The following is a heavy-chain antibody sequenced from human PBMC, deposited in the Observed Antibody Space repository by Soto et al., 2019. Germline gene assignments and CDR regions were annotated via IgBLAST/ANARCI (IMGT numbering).Heavy chain of an antibody. D-gene: IGHD4-17*01. J-gene: IGHJ6*03. CDR2: INAGNGNT. CDR3: ARREGTTDYYYYMDV. V-gene: IGHV1-3*01. CDR1: GYTFTSYA. Sequence: ASVKVSCKASGYTFTSYAMHWVRQAPGQRLEWMGWINAGNGNTNYAQNLQGRVTMTTGTSTSTVYMELRSLRSDDTAVYYCARREGTTDYYYYMDVWGKGTTVTVSS.